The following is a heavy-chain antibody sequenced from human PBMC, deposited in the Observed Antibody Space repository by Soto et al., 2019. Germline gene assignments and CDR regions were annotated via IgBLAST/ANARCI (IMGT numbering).Heavy chain of an antibody. CDR2: IKTDGSGQ. CDR1: GFSFSNYS. Sequence: DVRLVDYGGGLVQPGGSLRLSCAASGFSFSNYSMSWVRQAPGKGLELVANIKTDGSGQYYVDSVRGRFTISRDNAKNLLYLQMNSRRAQVAAGYNCSRAEDYLGQGTLVTVSS. J-gene: IGHJ4*02. CDR3: SRAEDY. V-gene: IGHV3-7*01.